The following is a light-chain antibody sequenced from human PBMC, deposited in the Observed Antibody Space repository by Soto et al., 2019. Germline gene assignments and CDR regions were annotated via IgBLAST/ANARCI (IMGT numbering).Light chain of an antibody. CDR1: SSDIGGYKY. CDR3: SSYTGGSTYV. Sequence: QSALTQPASVSGSPGQSITISCTGTSSDIGGYKYVSWYQQHPGKAPKLMIYDVSNRPSGVSNRFSGSKSGNTATLTISGLQDEDEAEYYCSSYTGGSTYVFGTGTQLTVL. J-gene: IGLJ1*01. CDR2: DVS. V-gene: IGLV2-14*01.